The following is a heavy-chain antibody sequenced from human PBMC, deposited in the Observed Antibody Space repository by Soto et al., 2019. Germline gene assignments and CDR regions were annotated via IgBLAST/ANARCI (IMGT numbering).Heavy chain of an antibody. CDR1: GYAFTSDR. J-gene: IGHJ3*02. V-gene: IGHV1-18*01. Sequence: GVLVKRDWKTAGYAFTSDRGIWVLQANGQGLEWMGWISAYNGNTNYAQKLQGRVTMTTDTSTSTAYMELRSLRSDDTAVYYCARETDLLSGAFDIWGQGPMVTVSS. CDR2: ISAYNGNT. CDR3: ARETDLLSGAFDI. D-gene: IGHD3-3*01.